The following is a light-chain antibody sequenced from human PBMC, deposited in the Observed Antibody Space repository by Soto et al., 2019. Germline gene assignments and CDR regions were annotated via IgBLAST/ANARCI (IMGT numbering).Light chain of an antibody. CDR2: GAS. CDR3: QQYNNWPPWT. J-gene: IGKJ1*01. Sequence: EIVMTQCPATLSVSPGERATLSCRASQSVSSNLAWYQQKPGQAPRLLIYGASTRVTGIPARFSGSGSGTEFTLTISSLQSEDFAVYYCQQYNNWPPWTFGQGTKVDIK. CDR1: QSVSSN. V-gene: IGKV3-15*01.